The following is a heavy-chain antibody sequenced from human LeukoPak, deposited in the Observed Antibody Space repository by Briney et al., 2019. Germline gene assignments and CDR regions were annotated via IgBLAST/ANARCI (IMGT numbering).Heavy chain of an antibody. D-gene: IGHD2-2*01. J-gene: IGHJ6*04. CDR3: ARDSKLYCSSTSCYMDV. CDR1: GFTFSDYA. CDR2: ISSSSNYI. V-gene: IGHV3-21*01. Sequence: NPGGSLTLSCAASGFTFSDYAMSWVRQAPGKGLEWVSSISSSSNYIYHADSLKGRFTISRDNAKNSLYLQMNSLRAEDTAVYYCARDSKLYCSSTSCYMDVWGKGTTVTVSS.